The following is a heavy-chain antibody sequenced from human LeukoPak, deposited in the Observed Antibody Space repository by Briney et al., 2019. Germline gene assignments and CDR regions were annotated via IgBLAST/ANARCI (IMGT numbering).Heavy chain of an antibody. J-gene: IGHJ4*02. CDR3: ARFYYDSSGFYYYFDY. Sequence: SETLSLTCTVSGGSVSSGSYYWSWIRQPPGKGLEWVGYIYYTGSTNYNPSLKSRVTISVDTSKNQFSLKLSSVTAADTAVYYCARFYYDSSGFYYYFDYWGQGALVSVSS. CDR2: IYYTGST. D-gene: IGHD3-22*01. V-gene: IGHV4-61*01. CDR1: GGSVSSGSYY.